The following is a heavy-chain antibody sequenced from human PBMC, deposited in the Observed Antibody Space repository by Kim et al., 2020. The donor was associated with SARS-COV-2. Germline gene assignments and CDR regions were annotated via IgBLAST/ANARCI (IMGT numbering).Heavy chain of an antibody. J-gene: IGHJ5*02. V-gene: IGHV4-34*01. D-gene: IGHD1-26*01. CDR3: ARLGGNTQMGYNWFDP. Sequence: SETLSLTCAVHGWSLSGSYLSWIRQPPGKGLEWIGESNHLGGTNYNPSLKSRVTISVDTSKNQFSLMQSSVTAADTAAYYCARLGGNTQMGYNWFDPWG. CDR1: GWSLSGSY. CDR2: SNHLGGT.